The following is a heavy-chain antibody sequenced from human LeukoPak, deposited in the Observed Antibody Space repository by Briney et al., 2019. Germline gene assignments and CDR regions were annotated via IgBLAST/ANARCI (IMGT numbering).Heavy chain of an antibody. J-gene: IGHJ3*02. D-gene: IGHD4-17*01. CDR3: ARVYGDYGGAFDI. CDR2: IYHSGST. V-gene: IGHV4-38-2*02. CDR1: GYSISSGYY. Sequence: PSETLSLTCTVSGYSISSGYYWGWIRQPPGKGLEWIGSIYHSGSTYYNPSLKSRVTISVDTSKNQFSLKLSSVTAADTAVYYCARVYGDYGGAFDIWGQGTMVTVSS.